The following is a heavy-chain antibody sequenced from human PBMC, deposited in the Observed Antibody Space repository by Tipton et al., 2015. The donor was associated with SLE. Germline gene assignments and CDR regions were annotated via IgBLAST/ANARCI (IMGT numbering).Heavy chain of an antibody. CDR1: GGSISSGDYY. CDR2: IYYSGST. CDR3: ARGRMVRGVDY. D-gene: IGHD3-10*01. J-gene: IGHJ4*02. Sequence: TLSLTCTVSGGSISSGDYYWSWIRQPPGKGLEWIGYIYYSGSTHYNPSLKSRVTISVDTSKNQFSLKLSSVTAVDTAVYYCARGRMVRGVDYWGQGTLVTVSS. V-gene: IGHV4-30-4*01.